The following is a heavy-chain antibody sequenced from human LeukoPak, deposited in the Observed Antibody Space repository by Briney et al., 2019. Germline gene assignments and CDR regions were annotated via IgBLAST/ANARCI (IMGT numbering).Heavy chain of an antibody. D-gene: IGHD6-19*01. CDR3: ARHRGSGWYENFDY. V-gene: IGHV4-39*01. Sequence: SETLSLTCTVSGGSISSSSYYWSWIRQPPGKGLEWIGEINHSGSTNYNPSLKSRVTISVDTSKNQFSLKLSSVTAADTAVYYCARHRGSGWYENFDYWGQGTLVTVSS. CDR1: GGSISSSSYY. CDR2: INHSGST. J-gene: IGHJ4*02.